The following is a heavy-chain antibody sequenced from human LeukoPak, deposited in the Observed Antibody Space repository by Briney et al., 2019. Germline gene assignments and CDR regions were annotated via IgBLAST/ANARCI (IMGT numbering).Heavy chain of an antibody. D-gene: IGHD6-19*01. CDR3: ASSKTNGDSSGWYAWFDP. J-gene: IGHJ5*02. Sequence: PSETLSLTCTVSGGSISSYYWSWIRQPPGKGLEWIGYIYYSGYTNYNPSLKSRVTISVDTSKNQFSLKLSSVTAADPAVYYCASSKTNGDSSGWYAWFDPWGQGTLVTVSS. CDR1: GGSISSYY. V-gene: IGHV4-59*01. CDR2: IYYSGYT.